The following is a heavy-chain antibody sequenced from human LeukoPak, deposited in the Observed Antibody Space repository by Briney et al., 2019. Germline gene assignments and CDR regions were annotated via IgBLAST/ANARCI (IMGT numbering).Heavy chain of an antibody. CDR2: IYYSGST. CDR3: ARVSRSWSGYYPDYFDY. J-gene: IGHJ4*02. V-gene: IGHV4-59*01. D-gene: IGHD3-3*01. Sequence: SETLTLTCTVSGGSISSYYWSWIRQPPGKGLEWIGYIYYSGSTNYNPSLKSRVTISVQTSKNQFSLKLSSVTAADTAVYYCARVSRSWSGYYPDYFDYWGQRTLVTVSS. CDR1: GGSISSYY.